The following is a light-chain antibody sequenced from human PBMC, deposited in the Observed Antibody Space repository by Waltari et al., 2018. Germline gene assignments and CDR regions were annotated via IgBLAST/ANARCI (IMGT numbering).Light chain of an antibody. CDR2: LNSDGTH. J-gene: IGLJ3*02. CDR3: QTWGTGIRV. CDR1: IGHSNYA. Sequence: QLVLTQSPSASASLGASVKLTCTLSIGHSNYAIAWHQQQPEKGPRYLMKLNSDGTHNKGDGIPDRFSGSSSGAERYLTISSLQSEDEADYYCQTWGTGIRVFGGGTKLTVL. V-gene: IGLV4-69*01.